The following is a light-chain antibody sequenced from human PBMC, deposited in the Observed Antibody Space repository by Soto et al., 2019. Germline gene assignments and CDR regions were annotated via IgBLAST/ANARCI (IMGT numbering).Light chain of an antibody. J-gene: IGLJ1*01. CDR2: EVT. CDR1: SSDIGSSNY. Sequence: QSALTQPASVSGSPGQSITISCTGTSSDIGSSNYVSWYQQHPGKGPKLMIYEVTNRPSGVSHRFSGSKSGSTASLTISGLQAEDEADYYCSSYSSSSTLLYVFGSGTKLTVL. V-gene: IGLV2-14*01. CDR3: SSYSSSSTLLYV.